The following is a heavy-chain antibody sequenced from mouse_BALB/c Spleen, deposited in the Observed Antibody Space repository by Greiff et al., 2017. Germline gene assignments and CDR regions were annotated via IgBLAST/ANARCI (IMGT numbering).Heavy chain of an antibody. CDR2: ISSGGST. J-gene: IGHJ4*01. Sequence: EVKVEESGGGLVKPGGSLKLSCAASGFTFSSYAMSWVRQTPEKRLEWVASISSGGSTYYPDSVKGRFTISRDNARNILYLQMSSLRSEDTAMYYCARVRDGYFPMDYWGQGTSVTVSS. V-gene: IGHV5-6-5*01. CDR3: ARVRDGYFPMDY. D-gene: IGHD2-3*01. CDR1: GFTFSSYA.